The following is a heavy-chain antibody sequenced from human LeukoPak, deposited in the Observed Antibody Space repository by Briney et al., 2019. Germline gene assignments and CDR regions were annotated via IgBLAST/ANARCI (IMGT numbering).Heavy chain of an antibody. CDR2: IWYDGSNK. J-gene: IGHJ4*02. CDR3: ATDRSGSWTVGY. D-gene: IGHD6-13*01. Sequence: GKSLRLSCAASGFNFRDYAMHWVRQAPGKGPEWLAVIWYDGSNKYYGDSVKGRFAISRDNSKNTLFLQMSSLRAEDTAVYYCATDRSGSWTVGYWGQGTLVTVSS. V-gene: IGHV3-30*09. CDR1: GFNFRDYA.